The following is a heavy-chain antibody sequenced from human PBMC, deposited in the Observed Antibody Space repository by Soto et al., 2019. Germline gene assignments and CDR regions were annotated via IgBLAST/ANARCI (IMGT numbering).Heavy chain of an antibody. CDR3: AKRRGAGGHFDY. J-gene: IGHJ4*02. V-gene: IGHV3-23*01. Sequence: EVELLESGGGLVQPEGSLRLSCAASGFTFSTYAMGWVRQAPGKGLEWVSVVSSGGGTHYADSVKGRFTGSRDNSKNTLSLQMNSLRADDTAVYYCAKRRGAGGHFDYWGQGALVTVSS. CDR2: VSSGGGT. D-gene: IGHD2-15*01. CDR1: GFTFSTYA.